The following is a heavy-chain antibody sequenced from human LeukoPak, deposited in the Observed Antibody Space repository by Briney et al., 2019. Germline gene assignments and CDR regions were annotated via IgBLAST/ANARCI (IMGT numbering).Heavy chain of an antibody. J-gene: IGHJ4*02. CDR2: ISSSGSYI. Sequence: GGSLRLSCAASGFSFSDYYMSWIRQAPGKGLEWVSSISSSGSYIYYADLVKGRFTISRDTPKNTLYLQMNSLRVEDTAVYYCASWPVGWYGEDSWGQGTLVTVSS. CDR3: ASWPVGWYGEDS. CDR1: GFSFSDYY. V-gene: IGHV3-11*01. D-gene: IGHD6-19*01.